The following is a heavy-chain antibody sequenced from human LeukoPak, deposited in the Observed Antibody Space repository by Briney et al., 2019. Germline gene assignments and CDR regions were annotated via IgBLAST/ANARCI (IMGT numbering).Heavy chain of an antibody. V-gene: IGHV3-21*01. Sequence: GGSLRLSCAASGFTFSSYSMNWVRQAPGKGLEWVSSISSSSSYIYYADSVKGRFTISRDNAKNSLYLQMNSLRAEDTAVYYCARDAMTTVTTDDAFDIWGQGTMVTVSS. J-gene: IGHJ3*02. CDR3: ARDAMTTVTTDDAFDI. D-gene: IGHD4-17*01. CDR1: GFTFSSYS. CDR2: ISSSSSYI.